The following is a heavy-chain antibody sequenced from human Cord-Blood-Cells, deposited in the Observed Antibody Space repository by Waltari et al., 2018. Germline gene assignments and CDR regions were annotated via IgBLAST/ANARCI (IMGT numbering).Heavy chain of an antibody. CDR2: ISSSSSYI. D-gene: IGHD6-13*01. CDR1: GFTFSSYS. Sequence: EVQLVESGGGLVKPGGSLRLSCAASGFTFSSYSMNWVRQAPGKGLEWVSSISSSSSYIYDADAGKGGFTISRDNAKNSLYLQMNGLRAEDTAVYYCARGGQQLVLGDSGDWFDPWGQGTLVTVSS. J-gene: IGHJ5*02. V-gene: IGHV3-21*01. CDR3: ARGGQQLVLGDSGDWFDP.